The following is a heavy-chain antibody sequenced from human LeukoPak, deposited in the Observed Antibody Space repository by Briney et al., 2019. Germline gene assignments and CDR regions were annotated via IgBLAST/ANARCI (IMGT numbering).Heavy chain of an antibody. Sequence: PGGSLRLSCAASGFTFSNYGMHWVRQAPGKGLEGVAFIPYDGSNKYYADSLQGRLTISRDSSMNKLYLQRSSRRAEDTAKYYCAKDICGGNCYPHGGYWGQGTLVTVSS. CDR1: GFTFSNYG. D-gene: IGHD2-21*01. CDR3: AKDICGGNCYPHGGY. J-gene: IGHJ4*02. V-gene: IGHV3-30*02. CDR2: IPYDGSNK.